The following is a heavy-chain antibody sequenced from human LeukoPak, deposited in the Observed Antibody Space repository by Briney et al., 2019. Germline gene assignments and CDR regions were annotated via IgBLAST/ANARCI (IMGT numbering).Heavy chain of an antibody. Sequence: GAPVKDSCKVSGYTLTELPMHWVRQAPGKGLEWMGGFDPEDGETIYAQKFQGRVTMTEDTSTDTAYMELSSLRSEDTAVYYCATTKSKRRFSGGSCYSRWFDPWAQGTLVTVS. CDR1: GYTLTELP. D-gene: IGHD2-15*01. CDR2: FDPEDGET. V-gene: IGHV1-24*01. J-gene: IGHJ5*02. CDR3: ATTKSKRRFSGGSCYSRWFDP.